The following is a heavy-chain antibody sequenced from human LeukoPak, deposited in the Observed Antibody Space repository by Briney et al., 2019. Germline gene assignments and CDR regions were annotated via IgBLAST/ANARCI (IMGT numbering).Heavy chain of an antibody. D-gene: IGHD2-21*01. CDR1: GGTFSSYA. Sequence: ASVKVSCKASGGTFSSYAISWVRQAPGQGLEWMGIINPSGGSTSYAQKFQGRVTMTRDTSTSTVYMELSSLRSEDTAVYYCARDRRLGVATYYYMDVWGKGTTVTVSS. J-gene: IGHJ6*03. CDR3: ARDRRLGVATYYYMDV. V-gene: IGHV1-46*01. CDR2: INPSGGST.